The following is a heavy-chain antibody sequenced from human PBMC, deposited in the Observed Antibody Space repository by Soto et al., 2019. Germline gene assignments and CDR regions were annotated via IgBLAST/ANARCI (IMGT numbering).Heavy chain of an antibody. D-gene: IGHD6-13*01. CDR1: GGSFSCYY. J-gene: IGHJ5*02. V-gene: IGHV4-34*01. CDR3: ARSRYSSSWYLLWWFDP. Sequence: SETLSLTCAVYGGSFSCYYWRWIRQPPGKGLEWIGEINHSGSTNYNPSLKSRVTISVDTSKNQFCLKLSSVTAADTAVYYCARSRYSSSWYLLWWFDPWGQGTLVTVSS. CDR2: INHSGST.